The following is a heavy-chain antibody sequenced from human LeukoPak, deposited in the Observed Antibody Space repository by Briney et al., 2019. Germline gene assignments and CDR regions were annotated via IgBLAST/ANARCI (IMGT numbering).Heavy chain of an antibody. CDR3: AKDTYYSSGGG. Sequence: PGGSLRLSCAASGFIFSSYAMSWVRQAPGKGLEWVSAISGSGGSTYYADSVKGRFTITRDNSKNTLYLQMNSLRAEDTAVYYCAKDTYYSSGGGWGQGTLVTVSS. V-gene: IGHV3-23*01. CDR1: GFIFSSYA. J-gene: IGHJ4*02. CDR2: ISGSGGST. D-gene: IGHD6-19*01.